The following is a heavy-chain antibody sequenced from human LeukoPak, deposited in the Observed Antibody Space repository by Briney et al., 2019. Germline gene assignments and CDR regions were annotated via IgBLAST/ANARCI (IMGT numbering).Heavy chain of an antibody. CDR3: ARDYDSSSCYDY. V-gene: IGHV3-7*01. J-gene: IGHJ4*02. Sequence: GGSLRLSCAASGFTFSNAWMSWVRQAPGKGLEWVANIKQDGSEKYYVDSVKGRFTISRDNAKNSLYLQMNSLRAEDTAVYYCARDYDSSSCYDYWGQGTLVTVSS. CDR2: IKQDGSEK. D-gene: IGHD6-13*01. CDR1: GFTFSNAW.